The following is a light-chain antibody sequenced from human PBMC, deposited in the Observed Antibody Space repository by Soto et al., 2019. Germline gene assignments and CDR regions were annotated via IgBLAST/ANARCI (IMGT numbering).Light chain of an antibody. J-gene: IGKJ5*01. CDR3: QQYGTSPII. V-gene: IGKV3-20*01. CDR2: GAS. CDR1: QSVSSSY. Sequence: EIVLTQSPGTLSLSPGERATLSCRASQSVSSSYLAWYQQKPGQAPRLLMYGASSRATGIPDRFSGRCSGTDFTLTIGRLEPEDFAVYYCQQYGTSPIIFGQGTRLEMK.